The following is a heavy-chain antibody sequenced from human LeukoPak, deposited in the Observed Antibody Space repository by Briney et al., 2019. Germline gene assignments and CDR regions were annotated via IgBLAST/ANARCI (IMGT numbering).Heavy chain of an antibody. CDR3: ARLLSGYSSSWWWFDL. CDR2: IYYSGST. J-gene: IGHJ5*02. V-gene: IGHV4-59*01. Sequence: KPSETLSLTCTVSGGSISSYYWSWIRQPPGKGLEWIGYIYYSGSTNYNPSLKSRVTISVDTSKNQFSLKLSSVTAADTAVYYCARLLSGYSSSWWWFDLWGQGTLVTVSS. D-gene: IGHD6-13*01. CDR1: GGSISSYY.